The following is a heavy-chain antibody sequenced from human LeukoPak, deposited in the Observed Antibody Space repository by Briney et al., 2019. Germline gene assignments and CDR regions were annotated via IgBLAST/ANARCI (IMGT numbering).Heavy chain of an antibody. V-gene: IGHV3-74*01. CDR1: GFSFSGFW. D-gene: IGHD3-3*01. CDR2: INHDGSST. CDR3: ASLVGGYYPPVEGFDL. J-gene: IGHJ3*01. Sequence: PGGSLRLSCAASGFSFSGFWMHWVRQAPGKGLVWVSRINHDGSSTSYADSVKGRFTISRDNAKNTLYLQMNSLRAEDTAVYYCASLVGGYYPPVEGFDLWGLGTMVTVSS.